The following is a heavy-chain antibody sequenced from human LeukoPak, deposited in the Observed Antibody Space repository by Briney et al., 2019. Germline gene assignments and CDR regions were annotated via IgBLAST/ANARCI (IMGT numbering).Heavy chain of an antibody. D-gene: IGHD3-22*01. CDR1: GGSISSYY. V-gene: IGHV4-4*07. CDR2: IYTSGST. CDR3: ARVYYDSSGFVDAFDI. J-gene: IGHJ3*02. Sequence: SETLSLTCTVSGGSISSYYWSWIRQPAGKGLECIRRIYTSGSTNYNPSLKSRVTMSVDTSKNQFSLKLSSVTAADTAVYYCARVYYDSSGFVDAFDIWGQGTMVTVSS.